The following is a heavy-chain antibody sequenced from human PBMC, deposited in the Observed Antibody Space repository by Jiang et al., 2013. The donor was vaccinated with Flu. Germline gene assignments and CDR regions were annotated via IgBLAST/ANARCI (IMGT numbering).Heavy chain of an antibody. CDR3: ARPIAAAGTGWFDP. CDR2: IYYSGST. J-gene: IGHJ5*02. CDR1: GGSISSSSYY. V-gene: IGHV4-39*01. D-gene: IGHD6-13*01. Sequence: LLKPSETLSLTCTVSGGSISSSSYYWGWIRQPPGKGLEWIGSIYYSGSTYYNPSLKSRVTISVDTSKNQFSLKLSSVTAADTAVYYCARPIAAAGTGWFDPWGQGNPGHRLL.